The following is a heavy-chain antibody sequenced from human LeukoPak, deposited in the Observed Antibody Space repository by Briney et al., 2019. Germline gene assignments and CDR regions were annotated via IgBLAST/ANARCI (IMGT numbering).Heavy chain of an antibody. J-gene: IGHJ4*02. D-gene: IGHD4-17*01. CDR1: GFTFSRYA. V-gene: IGHV3-30*18. CDR2: VSVDGRHK. CDR3: AKDNGDHAIDY. Sequence: GGSLRLSCAVSGFTFSRYAMHWVRQAPGKGLEWVAFVSVDGRHKDYGGSVKGRFSISRDNSKNTLYLQMNSLRVEDTAVYYCAKDNGDHAIDYWGRGTMVTVSS.